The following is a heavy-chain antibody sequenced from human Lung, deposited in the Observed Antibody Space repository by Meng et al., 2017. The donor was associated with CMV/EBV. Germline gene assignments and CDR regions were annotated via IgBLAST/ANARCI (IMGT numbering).Heavy chain of an antibody. CDR1: GYSFSGFY. D-gene: IGHD6-19*01. CDR3: AKSSDNGWSS. CDR2: VNPISDDT. J-gene: IGHJ4*01. Sequence: VQLVQSGAGVKRPEPSVKISCQASGYSFSGFYLNWARQAPGHGLEWLGRVNPISDDTHLAQKFEGRITVTRGATINTAFMELTRLRPDDTAVYYCAKSSDNGWSSWGPGTLVTVSS. V-gene: IGHV1-2*06.